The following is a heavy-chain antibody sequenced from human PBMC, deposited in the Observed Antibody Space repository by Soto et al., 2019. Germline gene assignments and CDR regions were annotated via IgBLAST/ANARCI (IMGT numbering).Heavy chain of an antibody. J-gene: IGHJ6*01. Sequence: GDSVKVSCKPSGYSFSDYFIQWVRQAPGQGLEWVAWINPKTAATNYAKKFQGRVSLTWDTSSTTAYMELTRLRPDDTAVYYCARMKWGRNDYNGTDVW. V-gene: IGHV1-2*02. CDR3: ARMKWGRNDYNGTDV. CDR2: INPKTAAT. CDR1: GYSFSDYF. D-gene: IGHD1-1*01.